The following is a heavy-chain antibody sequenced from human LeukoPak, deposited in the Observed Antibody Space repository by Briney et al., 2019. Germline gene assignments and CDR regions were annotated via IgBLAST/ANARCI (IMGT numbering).Heavy chain of an antibody. CDR3: ARVVQSTDSSGFYLPEYFQH. J-gene: IGHJ1*01. D-gene: IGHD3-22*01. CDR1: GGSISSSSYY. V-gene: IGHV4-39*07. Sequence: SETLSLTCTVSGGSISSSSYYWGWIRQPPGKGLEWIGSIYYSGSTYYNPSLKSRVTISVGTSKNQFSLKLRSVTAADTAVYYCARVVQSTDSSGFYLPEYFQHWGQGTLVTVSS. CDR2: IYYSGST.